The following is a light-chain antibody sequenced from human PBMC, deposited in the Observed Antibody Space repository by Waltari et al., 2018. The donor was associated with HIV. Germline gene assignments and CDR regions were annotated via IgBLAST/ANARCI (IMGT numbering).Light chain of an antibody. CDR2: RNN. V-gene: IGLV1-47*01. CDR1: RSNIGSNY. CDR3: AAWDDSLSGRV. Sequence: QSVLTQPPSASGTPGQRVTISCSGSRSNIGSNYLYWYQQPPGTAPKLLSYRNNQRPSGVPDRFSGSKSGTSASLAISGLRSEDEADYYCAAWDDSLSGRVFGGGTKLTVL. J-gene: IGLJ3*02.